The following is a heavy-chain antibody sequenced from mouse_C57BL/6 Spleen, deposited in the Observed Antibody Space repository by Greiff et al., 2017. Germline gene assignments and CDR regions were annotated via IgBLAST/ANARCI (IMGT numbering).Heavy chain of an antibody. Sequence: DVKLVESGGGLVKPGGSLKLSCAASGFTFSDYGMHWVRQAPEKGLEWVAYISSGSSTIYYADTVKGRFTISRDNAKNTLFLQMTSLRSEDTAMYYCARSNYFLYYAMDYWGQGTSVTVSS. CDR1: GFTFSDYG. CDR2: ISSGSSTI. D-gene: IGHD2-5*01. CDR3: ARSNYFLYYAMDY. V-gene: IGHV5-17*01. J-gene: IGHJ4*01.